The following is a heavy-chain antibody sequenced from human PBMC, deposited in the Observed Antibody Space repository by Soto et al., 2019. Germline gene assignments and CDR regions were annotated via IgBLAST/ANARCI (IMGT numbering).Heavy chain of an antibody. CDR3: ARGPPFYYMDV. Sequence: SETLSLTCTVAGGSISSGGDYWSWIRQHPGKGLEWIGYIYYSGSTYYNPSLKSRVTISVDTSKNQFSLKLSSVTAADTAVYYCARGPPFYYMDVWGKGTTVTVSS. CDR2: IYYSGST. J-gene: IGHJ6*03. V-gene: IGHV4-31*03. CDR1: GGSISSGGDY.